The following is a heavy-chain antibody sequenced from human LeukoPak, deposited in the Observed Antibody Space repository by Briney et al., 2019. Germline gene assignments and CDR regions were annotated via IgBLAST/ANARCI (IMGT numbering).Heavy chain of an antibody. D-gene: IGHD4-11*01. CDR2: INHNGDTI. V-gene: IGHV3-48*03. Sequence: GGSLRLSCAASGFTFNSYEMNWVRQAPRKGLEWISYINHNGDTIYYADSVKGRFTISRDNAKNSLYLQMNSLRAEDTAVYYCARDTDIDYWGQGTLVTVSS. CDR1: GFTFNSYE. J-gene: IGHJ4*02. CDR3: ARDTDIDY.